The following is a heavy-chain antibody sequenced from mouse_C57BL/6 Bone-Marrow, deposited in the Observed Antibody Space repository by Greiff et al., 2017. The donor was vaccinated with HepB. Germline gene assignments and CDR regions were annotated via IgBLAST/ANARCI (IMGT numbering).Heavy chain of an antibody. Sequence: DVHLVESGGGLVQPGESLKLSCESNEYEFPSHDMSWVRKTPEKRLELVAAINSDGGSTYYPATMERRFIISRNNTKKTLYLQMSSLRSDDTALYYCARLIYPLAMDYWGQGTSVTVSS. J-gene: IGHJ4*01. CDR1: EYEFPSHD. V-gene: IGHV5-2*01. CDR2: INSDGGST. D-gene: IGHD2-1*01. CDR3: ARLIYPLAMDY.